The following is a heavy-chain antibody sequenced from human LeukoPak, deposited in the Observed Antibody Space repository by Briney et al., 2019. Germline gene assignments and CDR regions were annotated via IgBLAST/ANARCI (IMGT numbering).Heavy chain of an antibody. CDR1: GYTFTGYF. CDR2: INPNSGGT. D-gene: IGHD6-6*01. Sequence: GASVKVSCRASGYTFTGYFMHWVRQAPGQGLEWMGWINPNSGGTYYAQKFQGRVTMTRDTSISTAYMELSRLRSEDTAVYYCARKYHIAARRNDAFDIWGQGTMVTVSS. CDR3: ARKYHIAARRNDAFDI. V-gene: IGHV1-2*02. J-gene: IGHJ3*02.